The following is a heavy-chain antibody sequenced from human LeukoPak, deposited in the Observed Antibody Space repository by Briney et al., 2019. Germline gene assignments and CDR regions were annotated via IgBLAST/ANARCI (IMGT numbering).Heavy chain of an antibody. D-gene: IGHD6-6*01. CDR1: GGSISSGGYY. CDR2: IYHSGST. V-gene: IGHV4-30-2*01. CDR3: AREEQLVLDY. J-gene: IGHJ4*02. Sequence: NASQTLSLTCTVSGGSISSGGYYWSWIRQPPGKGLEWIGYIYHSGSTYYNPSLKSRVTISVDRSKNQFSLKLSSVTAADTAVYYCAREEQLVLDYWGQGTLVTVSS.